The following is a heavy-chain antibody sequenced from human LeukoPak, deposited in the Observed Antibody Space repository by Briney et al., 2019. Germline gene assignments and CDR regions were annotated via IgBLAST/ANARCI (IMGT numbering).Heavy chain of an antibody. D-gene: IGHD2-2*01. CDR3: AYCSTSCDNYYYMDV. V-gene: IGHV3-48*01. Sequence: HPGGSLRLSCAASGFTLSIYSMNWVRQAPGKGLEWVSYISNSGSITYYADSVKGRFTISRDNAKNSLYLQMNSLRAEDTAVYYCAYCSTSCDNYYYMDVWGKGTTVTVSS. CDR2: ISNSGSIT. CDR1: GFTLSIYS. J-gene: IGHJ6*03.